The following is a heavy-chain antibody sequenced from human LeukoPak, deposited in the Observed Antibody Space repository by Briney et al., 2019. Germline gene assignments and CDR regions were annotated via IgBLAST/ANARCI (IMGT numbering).Heavy chain of an antibody. V-gene: IGHV1-46*01. CDR2: INPSGGT. CDR1: GYTFSIYN. D-gene: IGHD6-13*01. J-gene: IGHJ4*02. Sequence: ASVKVSCKASGYTFSIYNMHWVRQAPGQGLEWMGIINPSGGTSYAQKLQGRITMTRDTSTSTLYVELSSLTSEDAAVYYCAREGVAGTGLDFWGQGTLVTVSS. CDR3: AREGVAGTGLDF.